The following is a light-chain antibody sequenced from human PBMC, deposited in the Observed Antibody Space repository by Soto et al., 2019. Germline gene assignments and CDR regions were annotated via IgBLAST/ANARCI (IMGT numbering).Light chain of an antibody. Sequence: SALTQPASVSGSPGQSITISCTGTSSDVGGYNYVSWYQHHPGKAPKPMIYEVSNRPSGFSSRFSGSKSGNTASLTISGLQAEDEADYYCSSYAGSSTHYVFGTGTKVTVL. V-gene: IGLV2-14*01. CDR1: SSDVGGYNY. CDR2: EVS. J-gene: IGLJ1*01. CDR3: SSYAGSSTHYV.